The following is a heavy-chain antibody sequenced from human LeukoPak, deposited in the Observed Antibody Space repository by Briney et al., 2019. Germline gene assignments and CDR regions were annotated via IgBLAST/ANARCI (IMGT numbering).Heavy chain of an antibody. CDR3: ARDHNWGFDI. V-gene: IGHV3-48*02. Sequence: GGSLRLSCAASGFIFSSFAMNWVRQAPGKGLEWVSYISPTYDIYYSDSVRGRFTISRDNAKNSLYLQMNILRDGDTAVYYCARDHNWGFDIWGQGTLVAVSS. CDR1: GFIFSSFA. CDR2: ISPTYDI. D-gene: IGHD7-27*01. J-gene: IGHJ4*02.